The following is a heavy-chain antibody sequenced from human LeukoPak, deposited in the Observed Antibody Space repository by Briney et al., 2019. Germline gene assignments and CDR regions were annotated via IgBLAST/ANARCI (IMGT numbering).Heavy chain of an antibody. D-gene: IGHD5-18*01. CDR2: ISSSSSTI. J-gene: IGHJ1*01. Sequence: PGGSLRLSCAASGFTFSSYSMNWVRQAPGKGLEWVSYISSSSSTIYYADSVKGRFTISRDNAKNSLYLQMNSLRAEDTAVYYCAKEYGVTILEYFQHWGQGTLVTVSS. CDR1: GFTFSSYS. V-gene: IGHV3-48*04. CDR3: AKEYGVTILEYFQH.